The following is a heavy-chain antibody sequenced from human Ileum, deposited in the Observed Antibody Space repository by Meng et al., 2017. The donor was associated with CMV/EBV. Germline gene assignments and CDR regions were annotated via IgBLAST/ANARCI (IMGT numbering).Heavy chain of an antibody. CDR3: AKDEGAGGTTFFDH. J-gene: IGHJ4*02. Sequence: SGFDRAKFSLSGVRQAPGKGLEGVSSISASGRIDYAASVKGHFAISRDIATSTLYLQMTSLRGDDTAIYFCAKDEGAGGTTFFDHWGQGTLVTVSS. D-gene: IGHD1-1*01. CDR1: GFDRAKFS. CDR2: ISASGRI. V-gene: IGHV3-23*01.